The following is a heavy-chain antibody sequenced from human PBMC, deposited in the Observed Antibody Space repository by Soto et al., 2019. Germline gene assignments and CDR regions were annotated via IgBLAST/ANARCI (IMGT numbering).Heavy chain of an antibody. Sequence: GGSLRLSCVASGFTFSTYAMSWVRQTPGKGLEWVSAISGSDGKTYYTDSVEGRFTISRDNFRNTVYLQMNSLRAEDTALYYCAKDRQPTEFGVIARFFDHWGQGTLVTVSS. J-gene: IGHJ4*02. V-gene: IGHV3-23*01. CDR3: AKDRQPTEFGVIARFFDH. CDR2: ISGSDGKT. CDR1: GFTFSTYA. D-gene: IGHD3-3*01.